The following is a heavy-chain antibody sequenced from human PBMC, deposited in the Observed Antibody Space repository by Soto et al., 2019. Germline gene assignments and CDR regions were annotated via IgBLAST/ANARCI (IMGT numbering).Heavy chain of an antibody. Sequence: QVQLVQSGAEVKKTGASVKVSCKASGYTFTSYGISWVRQAPGQGLEWMGWISAYNGYTNYAQKLQGRVTMTTDTSTTIAYMELRSLRSDDTAVFYCARDRDSSGYYYYGMDVWGQGTTVTVSS. V-gene: IGHV1-18*04. CDR2: ISAYNGYT. CDR1: GYTFTSYG. CDR3: ARDRDSSGYYYYGMDV. J-gene: IGHJ6*02. D-gene: IGHD3-22*01.